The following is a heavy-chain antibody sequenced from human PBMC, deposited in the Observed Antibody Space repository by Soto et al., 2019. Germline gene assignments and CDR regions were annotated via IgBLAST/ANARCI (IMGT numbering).Heavy chain of an antibody. CDR2: ISWNSDNI. CDR3: VKSLGRHFYGMDV. CDR1: GFTFEEYA. Sequence: PGGSLRLSCAASGFTFEEYAMYWVRQAPGKGLEWVSAISWNSDNIAYADSVKGRFTISRDNAKNSLYLQMNSLRAEDTAFYHCVKSLGRHFYGMDVWGQGTTVTVSS. J-gene: IGHJ6*02. D-gene: IGHD3-3*02. V-gene: IGHV3-9*01.